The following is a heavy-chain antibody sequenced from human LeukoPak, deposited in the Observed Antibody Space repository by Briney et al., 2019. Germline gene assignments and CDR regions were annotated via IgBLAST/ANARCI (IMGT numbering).Heavy chain of an antibody. Sequence: PSETLSLTCAVYGGSFSGYYWSWIRQPPGKGLEWIGEINHSGSTNYNPSLKSRVTISVDTSKNQFSPKLSSVTAADTAVYYCARGPPHYDILTGYYIPTKGLDYWGQGTLVTVSS. V-gene: IGHV4-34*01. J-gene: IGHJ4*02. D-gene: IGHD3-9*01. CDR2: INHSGST. CDR3: ARGPPHYDILTGYYIPTKGLDY. CDR1: GGSFSGYY.